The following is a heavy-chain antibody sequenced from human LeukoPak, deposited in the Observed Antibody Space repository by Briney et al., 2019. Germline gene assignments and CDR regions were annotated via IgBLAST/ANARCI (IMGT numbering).Heavy chain of an antibody. D-gene: IGHD1-26*01. V-gene: IGHV3-66*01. Sequence: GGSLRLSCAASGFTFSSYAMSWVRQAPGKGLEWVSVIYSGGSTYYADSVKGRFTISRDNSKNTLYLQMNSLRAEDTAVYYCAVRGDIVGATSGSGTDYWGQGTLVTVSS. CDR2: IYSGGST. CDR1: GFTFSSYA. CDR3: AVRGDIVGATSGSGTDY. J-gene: IGHJ4*02.